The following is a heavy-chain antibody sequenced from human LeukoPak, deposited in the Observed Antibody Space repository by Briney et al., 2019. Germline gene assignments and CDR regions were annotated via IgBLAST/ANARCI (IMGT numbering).Heavy chain of an antibody. CDR3: ARHPGSSRIVY. J-gene: IGHJ4*02. V-gene: IGHV5-51*01. CDR2: VYPGDSDT. CDR1: GYSFTSYW. Sequence: GESLKISCQGSGYSFTSYWIGWVRQMPGKGLEWMGIVYPGDSDTKYSPSFQGQVTISADKSISTAYLQWSSLKASDTAMYYCARHPGSSRIVYWGQGTLVTVSS. D-gene: IGHD2-2*01.